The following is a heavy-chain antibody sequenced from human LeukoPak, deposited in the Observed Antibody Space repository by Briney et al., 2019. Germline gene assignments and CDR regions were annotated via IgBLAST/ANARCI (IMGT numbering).Heavy chain of an antibody. J-gene: IGHJ4*02. Sequence: GGSLRLSCAASGFTFSSYVMYWVRQAPREGLEYVSSISSNGGSTYYANSVKGRFTISRDNSKNTLYLQMGSLRAEGMAVYYCARGGQSKYDSSGYLNYFDYWGQGTLVTVSS. CDR1: GFTFSSYV. CDR2: ISSNGGST. D-gene: IGHD3-22*01. V-gene: IGHV3-64*01. CDR3: ARGGQSKYDSSGYLNYFDY.